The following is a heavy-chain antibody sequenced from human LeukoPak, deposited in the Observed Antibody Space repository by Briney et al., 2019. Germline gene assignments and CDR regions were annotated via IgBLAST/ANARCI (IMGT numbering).Heavy chain of an antibody. CDR2: ISYDGSNK. V-gene: IGHV3-30-3*01. CDR1: GFTFSSYA. D-gene: IGHD3-22*01. J-gene: IGHJ6*02. CDR3: AKDIAAHYYDSSVGYYGMDV. Sequence: PGGSLRLSCAASGFTFSSYAMHWVRQAPGKGLEWVAVISYDGSNKYYADSVKGRFTISRDNAKNSLYLQMNSLRAEDTALYYCAKDIAAHYYDSSVGYYGMDVWGQGTTVTVSS.